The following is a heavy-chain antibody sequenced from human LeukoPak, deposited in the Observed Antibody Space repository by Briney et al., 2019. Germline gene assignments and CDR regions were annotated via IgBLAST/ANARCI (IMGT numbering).Heavy chain of an antibody. Sequence: SETLSLTCTVSGGSISSHYWSWIRQPPRKGLEWLGYIYYSGSTNYNPSLKSRVTISVDTSKNQFSLKLSSVTAADTAVYYCARGSDFGDNWFDPWGQGTLVTVSS. J-gene: IGHJ5*02. D-gene: IGHD3-16*01. CDR2: IYYSGST. CDR3: ARGSDFGDNWFDP. V-gene: IGHV4-59*11. CDR1: GGSISSHY.